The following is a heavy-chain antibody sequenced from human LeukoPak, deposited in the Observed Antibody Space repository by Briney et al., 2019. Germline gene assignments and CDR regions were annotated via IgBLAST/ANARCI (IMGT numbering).Heavy chain of an antibody. CDR3: IVVVVAATERYFDY. D-gene: IGHD2-15*01. CDR2: INPSGGST. V-gene: IGHV1-46*01. J-gene: IGHJ4*02. Sequence: INPSGGSTNYAQKFQGRVTITTDESTSTAYMELSSLRSEDTAVYYCIVVVVAATERYFDYWGQGTLVTVSS.